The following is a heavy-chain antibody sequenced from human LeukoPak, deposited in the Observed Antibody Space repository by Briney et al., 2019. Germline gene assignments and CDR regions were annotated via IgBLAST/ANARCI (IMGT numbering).Heavy chain of an antibody. Sequence: GGSLRLSCAASGLTFSSHEMNWVRQAPGKGLEWVSSISGSGSSTYYADSVKGRFTISRDDSKNTLYVQMNSLRAEDTAVYYCAKDLGRYRNNYFDYWGQGTLVTVSS. CDR2: ISGSGSST. D-gene: IGHD1-26*01. CDR1: GLTFSSHE. V-gene: IGHV3-23*01. J-gene: IGHJ4*02. CDR3: AKDLGRYRNNYFDY.